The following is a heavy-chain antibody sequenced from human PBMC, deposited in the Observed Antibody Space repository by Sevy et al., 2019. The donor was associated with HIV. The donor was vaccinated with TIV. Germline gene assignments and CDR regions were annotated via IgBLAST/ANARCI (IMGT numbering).Heavy chain of an antibody. CDR1: GYTFTSYD. Sequence: ASVKVSCKACGYTFTSYDINWVRQATGQGLEWMGWMNPNSGNTGYAQKFQGRVTMTRNTSISTAYMELSSLRSEDTAVYYCARGNCSGGSCYMYYYYYGMDVWGQGTTVTVSS. CDR2: MNPNSGNT. D-gene: IGHD2-15*01. J-gene: IGHJ6*02. CDR3: ARGNCSGGSCYMYYYYYGMDV. V-gene: IGHV1-8*01.